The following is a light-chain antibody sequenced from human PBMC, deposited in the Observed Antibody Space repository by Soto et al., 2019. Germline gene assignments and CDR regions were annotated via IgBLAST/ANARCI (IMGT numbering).Light chain of an antibody. Sequence: EIVLTQSPGTLSLSPGERGTLSCRASQNLGTLYLAWFQQKSGQAPRLLIYSASRRATGIPDRFTGSGSGTHFTLTISRLEPGDFAVYYCQHFGGTTFTFGQGTRLEIK. CDR3: QHFGGTTFT. CDR2: SAS. CDR1: QNLGTLY. V-gene: IGKV3-20*01. J-gene: IGKJ5*01.